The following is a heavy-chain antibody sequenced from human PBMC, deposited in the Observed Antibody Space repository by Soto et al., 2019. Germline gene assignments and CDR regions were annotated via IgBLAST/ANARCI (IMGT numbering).Heavy chain of an antibody. J-gene: IGHJ4*02. CDR2: VDSAGSGT. D-gene: IGHD3-16*02. CDR3: ATVVEH. CDR1: GITFSGFW. Sequence: VPLVESGGGSVQPGGSLRLSCVASGITFSGFWMHWVRQVPGKGLVWVARVDSAGSGTSYADSVKGRFTISRDNAKNTLSLQMDSLRVEDTAVYYCATVVEHWGQGTPFTVSS. V-gene: IGHV3-74*01.